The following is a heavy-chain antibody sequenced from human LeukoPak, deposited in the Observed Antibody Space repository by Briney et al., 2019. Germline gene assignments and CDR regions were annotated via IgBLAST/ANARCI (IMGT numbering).Heavy chain of an antibody. CDR1: GGSFSGYD. V-gene: IGHV4-34*01. Sequence: SETLSLTCAVYGGSFSGYDWSWIRQAPGKGLEWVGEISHSGSTNYNPSLKSRVTISVDTSKNQFSLKLSSVAAADTAVYYCARDLHYYDSSGYREDLRAFDIWGQGTMVTVSS. D-gene: IGHD3-22*01. CDR2: ISHSGST. J-gene: IGHJ3*02. CDR3: ARDLHYYDSSGYREDLRAFDI.